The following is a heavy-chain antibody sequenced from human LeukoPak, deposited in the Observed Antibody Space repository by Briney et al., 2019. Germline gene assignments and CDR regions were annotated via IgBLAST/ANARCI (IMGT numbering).Heavy chain of an antibody. J-gene: IGHJ4*02. D-gene: IGHD3-10*01. Sequence: PGGSLRLSCAASGFTFSSYSMNWVRQAPGKGLEWVSSISSSSSYIYYADSVKGRFTISRDNAKNSLYLQMNSLRAEDTAVYYCARESHYYGSGSYFLAGTDFDYWGQGTLVTVSS. CDR1: GFTFSSYS. CDR3: ARESHYYGSGSYFLAGTDFDY. V-gene: IGHV3-21*01. CDR2: ISSSSSYI.